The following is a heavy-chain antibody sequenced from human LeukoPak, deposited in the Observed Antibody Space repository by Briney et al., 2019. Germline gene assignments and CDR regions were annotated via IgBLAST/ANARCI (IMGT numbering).Heavy chain of an antibody. CDR2: ISGSGAGT. Sequence: GGSLRLSCAASGFTFSSYTMHWVRQAPGKGLAWVSAISGSGAGTYYADSVKGRFTISRDNSKNTLYLQMNSLRAEDTAVYYCAKDGYYGSGSYPIDYWGQGTLVTVSS. J-gene: IGHJ4*02. D-gene: IGHD3-10*01. V-gene: IGHV3-23*01. CDR1: GFTFSSYT. CDR3: AKDGYYGSGSYPIDY.